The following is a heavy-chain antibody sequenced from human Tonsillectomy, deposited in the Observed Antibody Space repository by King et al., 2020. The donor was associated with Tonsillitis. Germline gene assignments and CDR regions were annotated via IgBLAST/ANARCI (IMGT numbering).Heavy chain of an antibody. CDR2: IGYDASYE. Sequence: VQLVESGGGVVQPGTSLRLSCAASGLTFANYGMHWVRQAPGKGLEWVALIGYDASYENYADSVKGRFTISRDNSKNTLYMEMNSLRVEDTAVYCCATDGIGLSDWYFDLWGRGTLVTVXS. CDR1: GLTFANYG. J-gene: IGHJ2*01. V-gene: IGHV3-30*03. CDR3: ATDGIGLSDWYFDL. D-gene: IGHD3-16*01.